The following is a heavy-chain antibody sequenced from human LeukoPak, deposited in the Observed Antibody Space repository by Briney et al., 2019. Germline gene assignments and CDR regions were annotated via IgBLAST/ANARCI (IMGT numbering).Heavy chain of an antibody. CDR1: GFSFSDYY. Sequence: PGGSLRLSCVASGFSFSDYYMSWIRQAPGKGLEWVSYIGSTIYYADSVKGRFTIPRDNAKNSLHLQMNSLRAEDTAVYYCARDRGIVGTTGYYYMDVWGKGTTVTVSS. CDR3: ARDRGIVGTTGYYYMDV. CDR2: IGSTI. D-gene: IGHD1-26*01. V-gene: IGHV3-11*04. J-gene: IGHJ6*03.